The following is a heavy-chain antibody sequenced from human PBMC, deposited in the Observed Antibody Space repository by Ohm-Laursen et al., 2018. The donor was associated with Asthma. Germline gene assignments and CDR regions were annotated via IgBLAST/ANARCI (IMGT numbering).Heavy chain of an antibody. V-gene: IGHV4-31*03. CDR1: GGSISSGGYY. Sequence: TLSLTCTVPGGSISSGGYYWSWIRQHPGKGLEWIGYIYYSGSTYYNPSLKSRVTISVDTSKNQFSLKLSSVTAADPAVYYCARAPTGSYYPFDYWGQGNLVPGSS. J-gene: IGHJ4*02. D-gene: IGHD3-10*01. CDR3: ARAPTGSYYPFDY. CDR2: IYYSGST.